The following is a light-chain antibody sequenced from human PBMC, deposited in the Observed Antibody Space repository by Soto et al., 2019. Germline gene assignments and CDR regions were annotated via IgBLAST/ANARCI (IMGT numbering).Light chain of an antibody. Sequence: QSALTQPASGSGSPGQSITISCTGTSSDVGGYNYVSWYQQQPGKAPKLMIYDVSNRPSGVSNRFSGSKSGNTASLTISGLQAEDEADYYCSSSTSRSTVVFGGGTKLTVL. V-gene: IGLV2-14*01. CDR2: DVS. CDR1: SSDVGGYNY. CDR3: SSSTSRSTVV. J-gene: IGLJ2*01.